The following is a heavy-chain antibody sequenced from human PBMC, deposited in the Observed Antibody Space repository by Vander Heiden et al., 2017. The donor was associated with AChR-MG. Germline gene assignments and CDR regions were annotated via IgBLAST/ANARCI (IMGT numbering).Heavy chain of an antibody. CDR2: INPNSGGT. CDR1: GYTFTGYY. V-gene: IGHV1-2*02. CDR3: ARDEAVTTYYYYYGMDV. Sequence: QVQLVQSGAEVKKPGASVKVSCKASGYTFTGYYMHWVRQAPGQGLEWMGWINPNSGGTNYAQKFQGRVTMTRDTSISTAYMELSRLRSDDTAVYYCARDEAVTTYYYYYGMDVWGQGTTVTVSS. D-gene: IGHD4-17*01. J-gene: IGHJ6*02.